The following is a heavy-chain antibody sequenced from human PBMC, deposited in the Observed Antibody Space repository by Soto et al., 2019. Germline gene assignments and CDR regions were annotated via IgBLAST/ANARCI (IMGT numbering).Heavy chain of an antibody. V-gene: IGHV4-59*01. J-gene: IGHJ4*02. D-gene: IGHD1-26*01. Sequence: QVQLQESGPGLVKPSETLSLTCTVSGGSINSYYWSWVRQPPGKGLEWIGYISYSGHTNYNPSIQNRVTMSVDTSKNQFSLKLRSVTAADTAVYYCAREALAEWERHFDYWGQGTLVTVSS. CDR3: AREALAEWERHFDY. CDR1: GGSINSYY. CDR2: ISYSGHT.